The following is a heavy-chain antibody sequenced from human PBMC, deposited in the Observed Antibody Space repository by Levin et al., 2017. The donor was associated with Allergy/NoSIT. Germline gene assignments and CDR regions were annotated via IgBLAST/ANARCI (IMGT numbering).Heavy chain of an antibody. CDR3: ARGFGSRVESSFDWYFDR. V-gene: IGHV3-11*01. J-gene: IGHJ2*01. CDR2: ISSSGSTI. CDR1: GFTFSDYY. Sequence: SCAASGFTFSDYYMSWIRQAPGKGLEWVSYISSSGSTIYYADSVKGRFTISRDNAKNSLYLQMNSLRAEDTAVYYCARGFGSRVESSFDWYFDRWGRGTLVTVSS. D-gene: IGHD3-16*01.